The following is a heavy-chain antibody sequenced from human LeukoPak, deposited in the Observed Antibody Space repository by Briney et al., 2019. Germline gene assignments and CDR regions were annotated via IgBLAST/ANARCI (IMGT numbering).Heavy chain of an antibody. Sequence: PGGSLRLSCAASGFTFSNYWLTWVRQAPGQGLEWVANIKQDGSEKHYVDSVKGRFTISRDNAKNSLYLQMNSLRAEDTAVYYCARGPQKPYCSSTSCYVPRGRDALMDVWGKGTTVTVSS. CDR2: IKQDGSEK. CDR1: GFTFSNYW. J-gene: IGHJ6*03. V-gene: IGHV3-7*01. D-gene: IGHD2-2*01. CDR3: ARGPQKPYCSSTSCYVPRGRDALMDV.